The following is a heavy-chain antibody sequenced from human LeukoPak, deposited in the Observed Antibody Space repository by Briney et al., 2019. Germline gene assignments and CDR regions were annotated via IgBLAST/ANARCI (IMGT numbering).Heavy chain of an antibody. D-gene: IGHD1-1*01. CDR3: ARPVPSRLGWFDP. CDR1: GGSISSSIYY. J-gene: IGHJ5*02. V-gene: IGHV4-39*01. CDR2: MSYSGST. Sequence: PSETLSLTCTVSGGSISSSIYYWGWIRQPPGKGLEWIGSMSYSGSTYYNPPLKSRVTISVDTSRNQFSLKLSSVTAADTAVYYCARPVPSRLGWFDPWGQGTLVTVSS.